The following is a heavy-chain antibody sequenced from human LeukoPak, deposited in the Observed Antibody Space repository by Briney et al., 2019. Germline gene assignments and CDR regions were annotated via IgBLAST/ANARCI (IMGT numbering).Heavy chain of an antibody. D-gene: IGHD5-12*01. V-gene: IGHV3-30-3*01. CDR3: ARESVATTFDY. Sequence: GGSLRLSCAASGFTFSSHAMVWVRQAPGKGLEWVSFISHDGSESFHTESVKGRFTISRDNAKNSLYLQMNSLRAEDTAVYYCARESVATTFDYWGQGTLVTVSS. J-gene: IGHJ4*02. CDR2: ISHDGSES. CDR1: GFTFSSHA.